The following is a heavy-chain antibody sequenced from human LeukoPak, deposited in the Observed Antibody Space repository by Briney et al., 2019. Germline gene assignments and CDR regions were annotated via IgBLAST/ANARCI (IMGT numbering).Heavy chain of an antibody. CDR3: ATFYYYDSSGYYYSKFWDY. CDR1: GYTLTELS. J-gene: IGHJ4*02. CDR2: FDPEDGET. D-gene: IGHD3-22*01. Sequence: ASVKVSCKVSGYTLTELSMHWVRQAPGKGLEWMGGFDPEDGETIYAQKFQGRVTMTEDTSTDTAYTELSSLRSEDTAVYYCATFYYYDSSGYYYSKFWDYWGQGTLVTVSS. V-gene: IGHV1-24*01.